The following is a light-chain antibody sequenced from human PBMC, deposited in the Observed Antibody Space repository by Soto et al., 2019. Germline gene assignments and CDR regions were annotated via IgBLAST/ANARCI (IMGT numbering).Light chain of an antibody. CDR1: SSDVGGHNF. Sequence: QSALTQPPSASGSPGQSVTISCTGTSSDVGGHNFVSWYQHHPGKAPKLMIYEVSNRPSGVPDRFSASKSGNTASLTVSGLQAEDEADYYCSSYAGRYNFYVFGTGTKVTVL. V-gene: IGLV2-8*01. CDR3: SSYAGRYNFYV. J-gene: IGLJ1*01. CDR2: EVS.